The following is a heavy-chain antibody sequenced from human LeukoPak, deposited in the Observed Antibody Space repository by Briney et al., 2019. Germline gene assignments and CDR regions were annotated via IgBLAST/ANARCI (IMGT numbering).Heavy chain of an antibody. CDR3: ARDLDSSSWWNRFDP. D-gene: IGHD6-13*01. J-gene: IGHJ5*02. CDR2: IKQDGSER. CDR1: GFTFSAYW. Sequence: GGSLRLSCAASGFTFSAYWMSWVRQAPGKGLEWVANIKQDGSERKYVDSVKGRFTISRDNAENSLYLQMNSLRVEDTAMYYCARDLDSSSWWNRFDPWGQGTLVTVSS. V-gene: IGHV3-7*01.